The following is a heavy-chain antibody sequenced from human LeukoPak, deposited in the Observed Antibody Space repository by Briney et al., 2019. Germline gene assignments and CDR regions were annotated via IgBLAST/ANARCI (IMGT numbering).Heavy chain of an antibody. V-gene: IGHV4-38-2*02. Sequence: SETLSLTCTVSGYSISSGYYWGWIRQPPGKGLEWIGSIYHSGSTNYNPSLKSRVTISVDTSKNQFSLKLSSVTAADTAVYYCARGGLGVVDTAMVNFDYWGQGTLVTVSS. D-gene: IGHD5-18*01. CDR2: IYHSGST. CDR1: GYSISSGYY. J-gene: IGHJ4*02. CDR3: ARGGLGVVDTAMVNFDY.